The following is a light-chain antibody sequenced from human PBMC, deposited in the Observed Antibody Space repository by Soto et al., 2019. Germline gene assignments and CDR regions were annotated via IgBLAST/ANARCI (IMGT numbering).Light chain of an antibody. CDR1: SCDVGGHNY. CDR3: CSYAGSYTYV. Sequence: QSALTQPRSVSGSPGQSVTISCTGTSCDVGGHNYVSWYQQYPGKAPKLLLSSVSKRPSGVPDRFSGSKSGNTASLTISGLQAEDEADYYCCSYAGSYTYVFGTGTKLTVL. V-gene: IGLV2-11*01. J-gene: IGLJ1*01. CDR2: SVS.